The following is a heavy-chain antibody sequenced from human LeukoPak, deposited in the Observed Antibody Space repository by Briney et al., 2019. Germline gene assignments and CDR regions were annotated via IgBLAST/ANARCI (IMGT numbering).Heavy chain of an antibody. CDR3: ARAALGVWFGEPLGGPTEY. D-gene: IGHD3-10*01. V-gene: IGHV1-2*02. CDR2: IHPNSGGT. CDR1: GYTFTGYY. J-gene: IGHJ4*02. Sequence: ALVKVSCKASGYTFTGYYIHWVRQAPGQGLEWMGWIHPNSGGTYYAQSFQDRVTMTRDTSISTAYMELSRLRSDDTAVYYCARAALGVWFGEPLGGPTEYWGQGTLVTVSS.